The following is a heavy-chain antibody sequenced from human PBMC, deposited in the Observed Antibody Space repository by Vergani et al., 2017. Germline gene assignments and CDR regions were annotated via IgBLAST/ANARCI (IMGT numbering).Heavy chain of an antibody. CDR3: AREPPRHSGSNQKRTATQGMDNY. D-gene: IGHD1-26*01. Sequence: QVQLVQSGAEVKKPGASVKVSCKASGYTFTGYYMHWVRQAPGQGLEWMGWINPNSGGTNYAQKFQGRVTMTRDTSISTAYMELSRLRSDDTAVYYCAREPPRHSGSNQKRTATQGMDNYWGQGTLVTVSS. CDR1: GYTFTGYY. CDR2: INPNSGGT. J-gene: IGHJ4*02. V-gene: IGHV1-2*02.